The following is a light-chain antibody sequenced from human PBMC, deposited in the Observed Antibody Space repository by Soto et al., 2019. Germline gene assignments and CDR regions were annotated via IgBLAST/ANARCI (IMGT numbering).Light chain of an antibody. CDR1: SSDIGGYDY. Sequence: QSVLTQPPSASGSPGRSVTISCTGTSSDIGGYDYVSWYQQHPGKAPKLMIYEVTKRPSGVPDRFSGSKSGNTASLTVSGLQAEDEADYYCASFAGNNHVVFGGGTKLTVL. V-gene: IGLV2-8*01. CDR2: EVT. J-gene: IGLJ2*01. CDR3: ASFAGNNHVV.